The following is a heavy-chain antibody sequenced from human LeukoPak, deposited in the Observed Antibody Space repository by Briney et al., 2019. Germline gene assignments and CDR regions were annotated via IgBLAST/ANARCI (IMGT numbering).Heavy chain of an antibody. CDR3: ARNPVY. V-gene: IGHV4-4*02. CDR1: GGSISTSDW. J-gene: IGHJ4*02. CDR2: IFHSGST. Sequence: SETLSLTCAVSGGSISTSDWWNWVRQPPGKGLEWIGEIFHSGSTNYNSSLKSRVTISVDKSKNQFSLKLSSVTAADTAVYYCARNPVYWGQATLVTVSS.